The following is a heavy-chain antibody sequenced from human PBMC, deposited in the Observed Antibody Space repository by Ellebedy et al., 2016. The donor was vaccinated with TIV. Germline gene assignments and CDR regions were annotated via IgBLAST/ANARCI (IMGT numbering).Heavy chain of an antibody. V-gene: IGHV3-74*01. CDR2: ISSDVRTT. CDR3: TRGGIMSALTYASPNDYFDY. J-gene: IGHJ4*02. CDR1: GFTFDDYG. Sequence: GESLKISXAASGFTFDDYGMSWVRQAPGKGLAWVSRISSDVRTTSYADSVKGRFTISRDNAKNTLYLQMDSLRAEDTAVYFCTRGGIMSALTYASPNDYFDYWGLGTRVNVSS. D-gene: IGHD3-16*01.